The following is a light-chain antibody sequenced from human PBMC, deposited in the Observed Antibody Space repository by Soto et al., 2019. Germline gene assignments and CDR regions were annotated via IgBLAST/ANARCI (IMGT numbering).Light chain of an antibody. CDR1: SSDVGGYNY. V-gene: IGLV2-14*01. J-gene: IGLJ2*01. CDR2: DVN. CDR3: SSYTGSSTYVV. Sequence: QSVLTQPASVSGSPGQSITISCTGTSSDVGGYNYVSWYQQHPGKAPKLMIYDVNNRPSGVSNRFSGSKSGNTASLTISGLQAEDEDDYYCSSYTGSSTYVVFGGGTKVTVL.